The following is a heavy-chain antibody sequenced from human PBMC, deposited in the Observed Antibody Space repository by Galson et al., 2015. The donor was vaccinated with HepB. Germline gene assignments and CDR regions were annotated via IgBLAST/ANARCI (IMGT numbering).Heavy chain of an antibody. D-gene: IGHD5-18*01. J-gene: IGHJ5*02. CDR3: ARDLKAGGYNHGTNWFDP. Sequence: SLRLSCAASGFTFNHYGMNWVRQAPGKGLEWVSSITDSSSFLQYADSVKGRFTISRDNANNSLFLQMNSLRAEDSAVYYCARDLKAGGYNHGTNWFDPWGQGTLVTVSS. V-gene: IGHV3-21*01. CDR2: ITDSSSFL. CDR1: GFTFNHYG.